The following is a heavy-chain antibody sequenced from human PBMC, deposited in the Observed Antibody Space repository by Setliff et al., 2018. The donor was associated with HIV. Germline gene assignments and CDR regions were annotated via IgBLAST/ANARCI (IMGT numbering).Heavy chain of an antibody. CDR1: GDSISSGNHY. J-gene: IGHJ4*02. Sequence: PSETLSLTCTVSGDSISSGNHYWGWIRQPPGKGLEWIGSIYHSENTFQNPSFTTRVTISVDTTKNQFPLKLTSVTASDTAVYYCARDGPYWSGGSCLRHWGQGTLVTVSS. V-gene: IGHV4-39*06. CDR3: ARDGPYWSGGSCLRH. D-gene: IGHD2-15*01. CDR2: IYHSENT.